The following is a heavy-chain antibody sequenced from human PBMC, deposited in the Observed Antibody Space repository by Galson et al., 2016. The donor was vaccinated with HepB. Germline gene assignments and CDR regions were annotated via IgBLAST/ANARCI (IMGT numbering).Heavy chain of an antibody. CDR2: ITSSGTYT. Sequence: SLRLSCAASGFSFTDYYMNWIRQAPGKGLEWVSYITSSGTYTNYADSVKGRFTISRDNAEKSLYLQTSSLRAEDTAVYYCARTARFGVVMASPYDAFDIWGRGTMVTVSS. CDR1: GFSFTDYY. CDR3: ARTARFGVVMASPYDAFDI. V-gene: IGHV3-11*06. D-gene: IGHD3-3*01. J-gene: IGHJ3*02.